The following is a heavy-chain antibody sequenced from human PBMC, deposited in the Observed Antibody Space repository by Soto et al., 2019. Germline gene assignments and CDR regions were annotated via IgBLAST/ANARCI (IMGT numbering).Heavy chain of an antibody. J-gene: IGHJ6*03. CDR3: ARRNRVVAATQWLSTHYYYYYMDV. D-gene: IGHD2-15*01. Sequence: SETLSLTCAVYGGSFSGYYWSWIRQPPGKGLEWIGEINHSGSTNYNPSLKSRVTISVDTSKNQFSLKLSSVTAADTAVYYCARRNRVVAATQWLSTHYYYYYMDVWGKGTTVTVSS. CDR2: INHSGST. V-gene: IGHV4-34*01. CDR1: GGSFSGYY.